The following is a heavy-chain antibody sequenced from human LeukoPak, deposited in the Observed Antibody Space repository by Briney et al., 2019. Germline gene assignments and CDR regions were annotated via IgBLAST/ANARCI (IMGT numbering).Heavy chain of an antibody. V-gene: IGHV3-23*01. Sequence: GGSLRLSCAASRFTFRTYAMSWVRQAPGKGLEWVSGINGSADTTYSADSVKGRLTISRDNAKNTLYLQMNSLRAEDTAVYYCTRDRGSYHDFDYWGQGTLVTVSS. D-gene: IGHD1-26*01. CDR2: INGSADTT. J-gene: IGHJ4*02. CDR1: RFTFRTYA. CDR3: TRDRGSYHDFDY.